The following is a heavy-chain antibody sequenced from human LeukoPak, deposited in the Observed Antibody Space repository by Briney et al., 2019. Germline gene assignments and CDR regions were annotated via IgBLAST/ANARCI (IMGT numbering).Heavy chain of an antibody. CDR1: GYTFTGYY. CDR2: INPNSGGT. V-gene: IGHV1-2*02. CDR3: ARVHSKNGDYVGY. Sequence: GASVKVSCKASGYTFTGYYMHWVRQAPGQGLEWMGWINPNSGGTNYAQKFQGRVTMTRDTSISTAYMELSRLRADDTAVYYCARVHSKNGDYVGYWGQGTLVTVSS. D-gene: IGHD4-17*01. J-gene: IGHJ4*02.